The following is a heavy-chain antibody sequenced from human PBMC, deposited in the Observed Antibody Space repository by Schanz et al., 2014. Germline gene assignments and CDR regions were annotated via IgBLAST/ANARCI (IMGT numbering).Heavy chain of an antibody. V-gene: IGHV1-2*06. CDR2: INPNSGGT. Sequence: QVQLVQSGPEVKEPGASVKVSCKASGYTFTGYSMHWVRQAPGQGLEWMGRINPNSGGTNYAQKFQGRVTMTRDTSISTVYMELTRLTFDDTAIYYCARDSDVSKYNLFDSWGQGTLVTVSS. J-gene: IGHJ5*01. CDR1: GYTFTGYS. CDR3: ARDSDVSKYNLFDS.